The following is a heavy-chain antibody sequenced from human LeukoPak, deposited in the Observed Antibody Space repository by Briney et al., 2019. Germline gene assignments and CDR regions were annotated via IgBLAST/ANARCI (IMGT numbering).Heavy chain of an antibody. J-gene: IGHJ1*01. Sequence: SETLSLTCTVSGGSISSSSYYWGWIRQPPGKGLEWIGSIYYSGSTYYNPSLKSRVTISVDRSKNQFSLKLSSVTVADTAVYYCARVFWSSSSWYVQHWGQGTLVTVSS. CDR2: IYYSGST. D-gene: IGHD6-13*01. CDR1: GGSISSSSYY. V-gene: IGHV4-39*07. CDR3: ARVFWSSSSWYVQH.